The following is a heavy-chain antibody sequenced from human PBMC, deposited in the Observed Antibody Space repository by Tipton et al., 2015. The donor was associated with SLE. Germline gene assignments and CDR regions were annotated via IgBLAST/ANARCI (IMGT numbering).Heavy chain of an antibody. CDR2: INHSGST. D-gene: IGHD1-1*01. Sequence: TLSLTCAVYGGSFGGYYWSWIRQPPGKGLEWIGEINHSGSTNYNPSLKSRITISVDTSKNQFSLKLSSVTAADTAVYYCARGILEPGDYWGQGTLVTVSS. J-gene: IGHJ4*02. CDR3: ARGILEPGDY. CDR1: GGSFGGYY. V-gene: IGHV4-34*01.